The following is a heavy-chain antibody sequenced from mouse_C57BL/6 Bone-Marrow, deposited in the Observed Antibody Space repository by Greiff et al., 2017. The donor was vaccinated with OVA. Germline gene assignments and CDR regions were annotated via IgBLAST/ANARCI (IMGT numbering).Heavy chain of an antibody. CDR1: GYTFTSYR. V-gene: IGHV1-64*01. CDR3: ARRVYDGFYYFDY. D-gene: IGHD2-3*01. J-gene: IGHJ2*01. CDR2: IHPNSGST. Sequence: QVQLQQPGAELVKPGASVKLSCKASGYTFTSYRMHWVKQRPGQGLEWIGMIHPNSGSTNYNAKFKSKATLTVDKSSSTAYMQLSSLTSEDSAVYYCARRVYDGFYYFDYWGQGTTLTVSS.